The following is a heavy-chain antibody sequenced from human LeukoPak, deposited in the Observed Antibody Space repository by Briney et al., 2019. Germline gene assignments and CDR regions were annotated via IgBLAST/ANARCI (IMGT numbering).Heavy chain of an antibody. V-gene: IGHV1-18*01. Sequence: GASVKVSCKASGYTFTSYGISWVRQAPGQGLEWMGRISAYNGNTNYAQKLQGRVTMTTDTSTSTAYMELRSLRSDDTAVYYCARDRFDWLRGPDAFDIWGQGTMVTVSS. CDR3: ARDRFDWLRGPDAFDI. D-gene: IGHD3-9*01. CDR2: ISAYNGNT. J-gene: IGHJ3*02. CDR1: GYTFTSYG.